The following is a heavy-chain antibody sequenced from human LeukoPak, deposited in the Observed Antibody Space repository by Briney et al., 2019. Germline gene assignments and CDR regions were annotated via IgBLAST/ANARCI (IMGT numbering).Heavy chain of an antibody. D-gene: IGHD6-19*01. J-gene: IGHJ6*03. V-gene: IGHV3-48*01. CDR3: ARGYSSGWSTSAPYMDV. CDR1: GFTFSSYI. Sequence: GGSLRLSCAASGFTFSSYIMNWVRQAPGKGLEWVSYISSSSSTIYYADSVKGRFTISRDNAKNSLYLQMNSLRAEDTAVYYCARGYSSGWSTSAPYMDVWGKGTTVTISS. CDR2: ISSSSSTI.